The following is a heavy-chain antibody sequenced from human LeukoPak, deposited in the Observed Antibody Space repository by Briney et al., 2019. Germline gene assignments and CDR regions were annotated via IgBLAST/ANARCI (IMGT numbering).Heavy chain of an antibody. V-gene: IGHV1-46*01. CDR2: INPSGGST. J-gene: IGHJ5*02. CDR1: GYTFTSYY. CDR3: ARSSRIAVAGTGGRFDP. D-gene: IGHD6-19*01. Sequence: ASVKVSCKASGYTFTSYYMHWVRQAPGQGLEWMGIINPSGGSTSYAQKFQGRVTMTRDTSTSTVYMELSSLRSEDTAVYYCARSSRIAVAGTGGRFDPWGQGTLVTVSS.